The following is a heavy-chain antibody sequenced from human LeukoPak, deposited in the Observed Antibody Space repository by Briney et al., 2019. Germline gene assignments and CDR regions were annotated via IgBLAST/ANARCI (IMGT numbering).Heavy chain of an antibody. CDR3: ARDLGATGVEGAFDI. V-gene: IGHV1-18*01. CDR2: ISAYNGNT. J-gene: IGHJ3*02. CDR1: GYTFTSYG. Sequence: ASVKVSCKASGYTFTSYGISWVRQAPGQGLEWMGWISAYNGNTNYAQKLQGRVTMTTDTSTSTAYMELRSLRSEDTAVYYCARDLGATGVEGAFDIWGQGTMVTVSS. D-gene: IGHD1-26*01.